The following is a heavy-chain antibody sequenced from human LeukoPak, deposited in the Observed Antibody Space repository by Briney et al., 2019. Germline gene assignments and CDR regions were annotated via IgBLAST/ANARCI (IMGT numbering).Heavy chain of an antibody. V-gene: IGHV1-69*13. CDR2: IIPTFGTT. Sequence: SVKVSCKASGDIFSNFGFNWVRQAPGQGLEWMGGIIPTFGTTHYTQKFQGRVTITADESTSTAYMELSSLRSEDAAVYYCASGLDYYYYMDFWGKGTRVIVSS. CDR1: GDIFSNFG. CDR3: ASGLDYYYYMDF. J-gene: IGHJ6*03.